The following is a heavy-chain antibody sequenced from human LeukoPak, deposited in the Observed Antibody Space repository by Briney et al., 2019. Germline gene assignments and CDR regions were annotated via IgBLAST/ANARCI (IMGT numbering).Heavy chain of an antibody. CDR1: GGSISSGSYY. J-gene: IGHJ4*02. D-gene: IGHD3-3*01. Sequence: SETLSLTCTVSGGSISSGSYYWSWIRQPAGKGLEWIGRIYTSGSTNYNPSLKSRVTISVDTSKNQFSLKLSSVTAADTAVYYCAEWSSLDYWGQGTLVTVSS. CDR3: AEWSSLDY. V-gene: IGHV4-61*02. CDR2: IYTSGST.